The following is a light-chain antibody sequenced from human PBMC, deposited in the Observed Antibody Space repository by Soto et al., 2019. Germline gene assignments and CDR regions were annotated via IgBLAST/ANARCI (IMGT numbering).Light chain of an antibody. CDR1: SSDVGGYNY. Sequence: QSVLTQPPSASGSPGQSVTISCTGTSSDVGGYNYVSWYQQYPGKAPKLMIYEVSKRPSGVPDRFSGSKSGNTASLTVSGLQAEDEADYYCSSYAGSQNSVFGTGTKVTVL. J-gene: IGLJ1*01. V-gene: IGLV2-8*01. CDR2: EVS. CDR3: SSYAGSQNSV.